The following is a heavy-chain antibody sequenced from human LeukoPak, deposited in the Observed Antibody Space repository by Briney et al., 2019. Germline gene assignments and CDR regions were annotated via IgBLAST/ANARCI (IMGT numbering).Heavy chain of an antibody. V-gene: IGHV2-5*01. D-gene: IGHD3-10*01. CDR1: GFSLTTTGVG. CDR3: AHKGVGSGSYTM. Sequence: SGPTLVKPTQTLTLTCTFSGFSLTTTGVGVAWIRQPPGKAPEWLAVTYWSNDKSYSPSLKSRLTITKDTSKNQVVLIMTNMDPVDTATYYCAHKGVGSGSYTMWGHGTLVTVSS. CDR2: TYWSNDK. J-gene: IGHJ4*01.